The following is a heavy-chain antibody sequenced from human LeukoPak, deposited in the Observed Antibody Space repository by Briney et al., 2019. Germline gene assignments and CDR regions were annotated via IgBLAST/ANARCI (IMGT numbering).Heavy chain of an antibody. V-gene: IGHV4-61*02. Sequence: SQTLSLICTVSGGSISSGSYYWSWIRQPAGKGLEWIGRIYTSGSTNYNPSLKSRVTISVDTSKNQFSLKLSSVTAADTAVYYCARVYYDSSGDSAFDIWGQGTMVTVSS. CDR3: ARVYYDSSGDSAFDI. CDR2: IYTSGST. J-gene: IGHJ3*02. D-gene: IGHD3-22*01. CDR1: GGSISSGSYY.